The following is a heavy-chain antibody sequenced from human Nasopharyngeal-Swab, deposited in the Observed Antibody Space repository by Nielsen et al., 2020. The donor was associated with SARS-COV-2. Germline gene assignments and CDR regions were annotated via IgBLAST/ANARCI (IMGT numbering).Heavy chain of an antibody. CDR2: IWYDGSNK. D-gene: IGHD4-17*01. J-gene: IGHJ4*02. CDR1: GFTFSSYG. CDR3: ARDRTVTTTVYFDY. Sequence: GESLKISCAASGFTFSSYGMHWVRQAPGKGLEWVAVIWYDGSNKCYADSVKGRFTISRDNSKNTLYLQMNSLRAEDTAVYYCARDRTVTTTVYFDYWGQGTLVTVSS. V-gene: IGHV3-33*01.